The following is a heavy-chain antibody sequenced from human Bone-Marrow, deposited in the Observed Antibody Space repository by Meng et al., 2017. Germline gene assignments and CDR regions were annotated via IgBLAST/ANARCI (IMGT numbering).Heavy chain of an antibody. Sequence: VQVGDAVAKGRKPGPALKIACKASCNTFPDNWVPWVRRETGEGLEWMGRINPKSGYTHDAQRFQGRVTMTAETSISTAYMGLSGLRSDETAMYYCASEDDRSAAPTLFGDYWGQGTLVTVSS. CDR3: ASEDDRSAAPTLFGDY. V-gene: IGHV1-2*06. J-gene: IGHJ4*02. D-gene: IGHD6-13*01. CDR2: INPKSGYT. CDR1: CNTFPDNW.